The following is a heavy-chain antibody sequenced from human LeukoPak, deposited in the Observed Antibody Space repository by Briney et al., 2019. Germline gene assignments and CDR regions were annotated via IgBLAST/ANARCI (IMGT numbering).Heavy chain of an antibody. CDR3: ARQEYCSGGSCYTWFGP. V-gene: IGHV5-51*01. Sequence: GESLKISCKGSGYSINNYWIGWVRQMPGKGLEWMGIIYPADSDIRYSPSFQGQVTISADKSISTAYLQWSSLKASDTAMYYCARQEYCSGGSCYTWFGPWGQGTLVTVSS. D-gene: IGHD2-15*01. CDR1: GYSINNYW. J-gene: IGHJ5*02. CDR2: IYPADSDI.